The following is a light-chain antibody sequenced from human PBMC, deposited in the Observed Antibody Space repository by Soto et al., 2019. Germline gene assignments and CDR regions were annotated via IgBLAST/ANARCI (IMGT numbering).Light chain of an antibody. Sequence: QSVLTQPPSVSEAHWQRVTISCSGSRSNIGDNAVNWYQQLPGKAPRLLIYYDDLLPSGVSDRFSGSKFGTSASLAISGLQSEDEADYYCAAWDDSLNGVVFGGGTKLTVL. J-gene: IGLJ2*01. V-gene: IGLV1-36*01. CDR1: RSNIGDNA. CDR3: AAWDDSLNGVV. CDR2: YDD.